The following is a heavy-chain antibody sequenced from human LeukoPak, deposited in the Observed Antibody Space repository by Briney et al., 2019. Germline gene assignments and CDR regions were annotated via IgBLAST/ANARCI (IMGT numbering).Heavy chain of an antibody. J-gene: IGHJ3*02. D-gene: IGHD1-26*01. CDR2: IYYSGST. CDR1: GGSISSGGYY. Sequence: SQTLSLTCTVSGGSISSGGYYWSWIRQPPGKGLEWIGYIYYSGSTNYNPSLKSRVTISVDTSKNQFSLKLSSVTAADTAVYYCASSSIVGATGAFDIWGQGTMVTVSS. V-gene: IGHV4-61*08. CDR3: ASSSIVGATGAFDI.